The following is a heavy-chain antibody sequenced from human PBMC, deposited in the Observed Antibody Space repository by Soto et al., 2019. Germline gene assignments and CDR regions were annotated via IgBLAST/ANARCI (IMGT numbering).Heavy chain of an antibody. CDR1: GGTFSSYA. CDR2: IIPIFGTA. J-gene: IGHJ5*02. Sequence: QVQLVQSGAEVKKPGSSVKVCCEASGGTFSSYAISWVRQDPGEGLEWMGGIIPIFGTANYAQKFQGRVTITADESTSTAYMELSSLRSEDTAVYYCARDREAVAGTLWFDPWGQGTLVTVSS. V-gene: IGHV1-69*01. D-gene: IGHD6-19*01. CDR3: ARDREAVAGTLWFDP.